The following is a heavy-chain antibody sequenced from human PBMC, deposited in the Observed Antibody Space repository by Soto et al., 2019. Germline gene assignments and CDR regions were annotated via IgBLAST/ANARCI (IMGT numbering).Heavy chain of an antibody. D-gene: IGHD2-15*01. CDR2: FYYSGST. CDR3: ARLVVGRYYFDY. V-gene: IGHV4-39*01. CDR1: GCSLSSSSYY. J-gene: IGHJ4*02. Sequence: ETLSLTCTVSGCSLSSSSYYWAWIRQPPGKGLEWIGIFYYSGSTYYNPSLKSRVTISVDTSKNQFSLKLISVTAADTAVYYCARLVVGRYYFDYWGQGALVTVSS.